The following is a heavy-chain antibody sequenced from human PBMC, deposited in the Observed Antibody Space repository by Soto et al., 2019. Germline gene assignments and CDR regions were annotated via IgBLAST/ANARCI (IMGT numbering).Heavy chain of an antibody. CDR2: ISGSADST. CDR3: AKTRGAMIYAISVYGMDV. D-gene: IGHD2-8*01. J-gene: IGHJ6*02. V-gene: IGHV3-23*01. CDR1: GFSFSSFA. Sequence: EVQLLESGGGFIHPGGSLRLSCAASGFSFSSFAMNWFRQAPGKGLEWVSIISGSADSTFYADSVKGRFTTSRDNSKSTLYLQINSLRAEDTAVYYCAKTRGAMIYAISVYGMDVWGQGTTVTVSS.